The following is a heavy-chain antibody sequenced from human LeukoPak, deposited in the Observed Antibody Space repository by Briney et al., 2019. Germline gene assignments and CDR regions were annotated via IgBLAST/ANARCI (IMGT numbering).Heavy chain of an antibody. Sequence: PGGSLRLSCAASGFTFSSYGMSWVRQAPGKGLEWVSAISGSGGSTYYADSVKGRFTISRDNSKNTLYLQMNSLRAEDTAVYYCAKGGDYGVSRGYDYWGQGTLVTVSS. D-gene: IGHD4-17*01. CDR2: ISGSGGST. J-gene: IGHJ4*02. CDR1: GFTFSSYG. CDR3: AKGGDYGVSRGYDY. V-gene: IGHV3-23*01.